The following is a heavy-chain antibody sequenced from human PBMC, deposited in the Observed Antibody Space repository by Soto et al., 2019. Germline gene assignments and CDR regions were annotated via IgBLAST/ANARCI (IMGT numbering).Heavy chain of an antibody. D-gene: IGHD2-15*01. CDR1: GFTFSSYG. J-gene: IGHJ1*01. V-gene: IGHV3-30*18. CDR2: ISYDGSDK. Sequence: QVQLVESGGGVVQPGRSLRLSCAASGFTFSSYGMHWVRQAPGKGLEWVAVISYDGSDKYYADSVKGRFTISRDNSNNTRDLQMDSRRAEDTAVYYCAKGVVVVTTYFQHWGQGTLVTVSS. CDR3: AKGVVVVTTYFQH.